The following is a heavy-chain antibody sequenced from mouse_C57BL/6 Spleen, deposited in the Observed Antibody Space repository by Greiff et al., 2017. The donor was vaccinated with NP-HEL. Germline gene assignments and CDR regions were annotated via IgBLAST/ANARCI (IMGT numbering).Heavy chain of an antibody. J-gene: IGHJ4*01. CDR1: GYTFTDYY. V-gene: IGHV1-26*01. CDR3: ARDEGAMDY. CDR2: INPNNGGT. Sequence: VQLQQSGPELVKPGASVKISCKASGYTFTDYYMNWVKQSHGKSLEWIGDINPNNGGTSYNQKFKGKATLTVDKSSSTAYMELRSLTSEDSAVYYCARDEGAMDYWGQGTSVTVSS.